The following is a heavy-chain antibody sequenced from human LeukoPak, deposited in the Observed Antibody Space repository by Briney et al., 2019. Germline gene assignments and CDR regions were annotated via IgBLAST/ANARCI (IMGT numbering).Heavy chain of an antibody. J-gene: IGHJ4*02. V-gene: IGHV4-59*12. CDR3: ARINGRYSYGYFLDY. CDR2: IYYSGST. Sequence: SETLSLTCTVSGGSISSYYWSWIRQPPGKGLEWIGYIYYSGSTNYNPSLKSRVTISVDTSKNQFSLKLSSVTAADTAVYYCARINGRYSYGYFLDYWGQGTLVTVSS. D-gene: IGHD5-18*01. CDR1: GGSISSYY.